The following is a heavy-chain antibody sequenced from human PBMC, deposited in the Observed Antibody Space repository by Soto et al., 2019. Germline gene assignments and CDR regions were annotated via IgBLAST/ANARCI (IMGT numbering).Heavy chain of an antibody. D-gene: IGHD2-8*01. Sequence: SETLSLTCIVSGESISSSSYYWGWIRKRPRNGLEWIGSIYYSGRTYYNPSFKSRVTISIDTSKNQFSLKLSSVTATDTAVYYCARRQYDIIRRHEKGYFDYWGQGTPVTVSS. V-gene: IGHV4-39*01. J-gene: IGHJ4*02. CDR2: IYYSGRT. CDR1: GESISSSSYY. CDR3: ARRQYDIIRRHEKGYFDY.